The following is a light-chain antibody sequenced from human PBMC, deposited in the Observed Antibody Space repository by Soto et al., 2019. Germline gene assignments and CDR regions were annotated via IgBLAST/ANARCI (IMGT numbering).Light chain of an antibody. CDR3: QQTFRPPYS. CDR2: VAS. Sequence: DIQMTQSPSSLTASVGDRVTITCRASQSISNSLSWYQQRPGKAPKFLIYVASTLQRGVPSRVSGSGSGADFTLTISSLQPEDFATYFCQQTFRPPYSFGQGTTLEIK. V-gene: IGKV1-39*01. J-gene: IGKJ2*01. CDR1: QSISNS.